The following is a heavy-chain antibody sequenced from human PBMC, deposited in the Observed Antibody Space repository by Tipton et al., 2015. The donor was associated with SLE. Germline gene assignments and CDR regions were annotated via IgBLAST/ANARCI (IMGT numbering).Heavy chain of an antibody. D-gene: IGHD2-15*01. V-gene: IGHV4-59*01. CDR1: GGSISSYY. CDR3: ARWGVAATPDY. J-gene: IGHJ4*02. Sequence: SLTCTVSGGSISSYYWSWIRQPPGKGLEWIGYIYYSGSTNYNPSLKSRVTISVDTSKNQSSLKLSSVTAADTAVYYCARWGVAATPDYWGQGTLVTVSS. CDR2: IYYSGST.